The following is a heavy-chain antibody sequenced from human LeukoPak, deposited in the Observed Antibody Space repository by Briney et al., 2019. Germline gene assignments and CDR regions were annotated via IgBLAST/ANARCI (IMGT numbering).Heavy chain of an antibody. V-gene: IGHV3-23*01. CDR2: IGRTGDI. D-gene: IGHD1-1*01. J-gene: IGHJ3*01. Sequence: PGGSLRLSCAASGFTFSNYAMTWVRQAPGKGLEWVSVIGRTGDIFYADSVKGRFTISRDNSKNTLYPQMNSLRAEDTAVYYCAKYQLLNNNYWRDAFDFWGQGTMVTVSS. CDR3: AKYQLLNNNYWRDAFDF. CDR1: GFTFSNYA.